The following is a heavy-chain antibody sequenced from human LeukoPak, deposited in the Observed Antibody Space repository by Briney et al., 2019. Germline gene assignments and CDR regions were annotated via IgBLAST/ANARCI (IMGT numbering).Heavy chain of an antibody. CDR3: AKDILVDSSGYYYVTGMDY. CDR2: IWYDGSNK. J-gene: IGHJ4*02. Sequence: PGGSLRLSCAAYVFPFSSYGMHWVRQAPGKGLEWVAVIWYDGSNKYYADSVKGRFTISRDNSKNTLYLQMNSLRAEDTAVYYCAKDILVDSSGYYYVTGMDYWGQGTLVTVSS. V-gene: IGHV3-33*06. CDR1: VFPFSSYG. D-gene: IGHD3-22*01.